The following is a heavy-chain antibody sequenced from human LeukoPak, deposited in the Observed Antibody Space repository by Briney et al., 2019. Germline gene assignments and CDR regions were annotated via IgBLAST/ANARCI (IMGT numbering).Heavy chain of an antibody. CDR1: GFTFSDYY. V-gene: IGHV3-11*04. CDR3: ARVANTAMVPIFDP. D-gene: IGHD5-18*01. Sequence: GGSLRLSCAASGFTFSDYYMSWIRQAPGKGLEWVSYISSSGSTIYYADSVKGRFTISRDNAKNSLYLQMNSLRAEDTAVYYCARVANTAMVPIFDPCGQGTLVTVSS. CDR2: ISSSGSTI. J-gene: IGHJ5*02.